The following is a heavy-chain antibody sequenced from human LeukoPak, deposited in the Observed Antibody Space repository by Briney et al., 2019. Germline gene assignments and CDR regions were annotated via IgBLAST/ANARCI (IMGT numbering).Heavy chain of an antibody. Sequence: GGSLRLSCAASGFTFSSYTMNWVRQAPGKGLEWVSSISGSGGRTYYADSVKGRFTISRDNSKNTLYLQMNSLRAEDTAVYYCAKPARTDYVDYWGQGTLVTVSS. CDR3: AKPARTDYVDY. D-gene: IGHD4/OR15-4a*01. CDR1: GFTFSSYT. V-gene: IGHV3-23*01. CDR2: ISGSGGRT. J-gene: IGHJ4*02.